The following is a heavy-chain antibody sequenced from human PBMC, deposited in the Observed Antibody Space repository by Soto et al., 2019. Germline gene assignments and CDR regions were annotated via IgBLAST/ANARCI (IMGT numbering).Heavy chain of an antibody. V-gene: IGHV1-8*02. CDR2: MNPGSGKT. Sequence: QVQLVQSGAEVKEPGASVRVSCKASGYTFINYDISWVRQATGQGLEWMGWMNPGSGKTGYANKFQGGVTMTRDASSSTAHFELRSLTSEDTAVDYCARMASFGTLNWFDPWGQGTLVTVSS. J-gene: IGHJ5*02. CDR3: ARMASFGTLNWFDP. CDR1: GYTFINYD. D-gene: IGHD3-16*01.